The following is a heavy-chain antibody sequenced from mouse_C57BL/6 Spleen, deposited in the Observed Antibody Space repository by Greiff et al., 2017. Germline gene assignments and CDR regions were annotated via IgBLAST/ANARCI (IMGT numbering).Heavy chain of an antibody. J-gene: IGHJ3*01. Sequence: VQLQQSGPELVKPGASVRISCKASGYTFTDYYMNWVKQRHGKSLEWIGDINPNNGGTSYNQKFKGKATLTVDKSSSTDYMELRILTSEDSAVYYCANYDYDGGWFAYWGQGTLVTVSA. V-gene: IGHV1-26*01. CDR1: GYTFTDYY. CDR2: INPNNGGT. D-gene: IGHD2-4*01. CDR3: ANYDYDGGWFAY.